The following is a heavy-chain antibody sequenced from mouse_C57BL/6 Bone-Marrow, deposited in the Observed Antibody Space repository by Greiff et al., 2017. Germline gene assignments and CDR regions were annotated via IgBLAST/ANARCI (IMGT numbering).Heavy chain of an antibody. J-gene: IGHJ1*03. Sequence: VQVVESGPGLVAPSQSLSITCTVSGFSLTSYAISWVRQPPGKGLAWLGVIWTGGGTNYNSTLKSRLSISKDNSKSQVFLKMNSLQTDDTARYYCARSLYGNLRDWYFDVWGTGTTVTVSS. CDR3: ARSLYGNLRDWYFDV. CDR1: GFSLTSYA. V-gene: IGHV2-9-1*01. CDR2: IWTGGGT. D-gene: IGHD2-1*01.